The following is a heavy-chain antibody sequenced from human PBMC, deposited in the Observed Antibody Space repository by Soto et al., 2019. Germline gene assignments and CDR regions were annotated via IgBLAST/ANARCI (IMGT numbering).Heavy chain of an antibody. J-gene: IGHJ4*02. CDR1: GFTFSSYS. CDR2: ISSSSSTI. Sequence: EVQLVESGGGLVQPGGSLRLSCAASGFTFSSYSMNWVRQAPGKGLEWVSYISSSSSTIYYADSVKGRFTISRDNAKNSLYLQMNSLRAEDTAVYYCASSVEGDYSLLFDYWCQGTLVTVSS. CDR3: ASSVEGDYSLLFDY. D-gene: IGHD4-17*01. V-gene: IGHV3-48*01.